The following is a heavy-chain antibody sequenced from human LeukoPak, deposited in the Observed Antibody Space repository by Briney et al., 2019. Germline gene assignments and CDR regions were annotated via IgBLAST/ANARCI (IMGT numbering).Heavy chain of an antibody. CDR2: INHSGST. V-gene: IGHV4-34*01. Sequence: SEXXXXTCAVYGGSFSGYYWSWIRQPPGKGLEGIGEINHSGSTNYNPSLTSRVTISVDTSKNQFSLKLSSVTAADTAVYYCARESRYFDWLFYYFDYWGQGTLVTVSS. J-gene: IGHJ4*02. D-gene: IGHD3-9*01. CDR3: ARESRYFDWLFYYFDY. CDR1: GGSFSGYY.